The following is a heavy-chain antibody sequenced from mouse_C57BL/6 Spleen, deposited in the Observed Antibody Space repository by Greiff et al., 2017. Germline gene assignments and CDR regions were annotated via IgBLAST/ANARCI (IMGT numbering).Heavy chain of an antibody. CDR3: AKDNYSNLDY. V-gene: IGHV3-6*01. CDR2: ISYDGSN. Sequence: EVKLVESGPGLVKPSQSLSLTCYVTGYSITSGYYWNWIRQFPGNKLEWMGYISYDGSNNYTSSLKNRISVTRDTSKTQLFLKLNSVTTEDTATYYCAKDNYSNLDYWGQGTTLTVSA. J-gene: IGHJ2*01. D-gene: IGHD2-5*01. CDR1: GYSITSGYY.